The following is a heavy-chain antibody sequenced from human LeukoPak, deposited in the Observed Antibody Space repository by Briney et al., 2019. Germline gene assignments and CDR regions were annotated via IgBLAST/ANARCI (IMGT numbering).Heavy chain of an antibody. CDR1: GGTFSTYG. Sequence: SVKVSCKASGGTFSTYGVSWVRQAPGQGLEWMGGIIPIIGRANYAQKFRGRVTISADKSTSTAYMELRTLISEDTAVYYCARDSQGWPMDVWGNGTTVSVSS. CDR2: IIPIIGRA. D-gene: IGHD2-15*01. J-gene: IGHJ6*03. V-gene: IGHV1-69*10. CDR3: ARDSQGWPMDV.